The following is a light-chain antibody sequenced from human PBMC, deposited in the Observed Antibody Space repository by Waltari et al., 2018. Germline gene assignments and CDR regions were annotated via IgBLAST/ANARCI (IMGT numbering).Light chain of an antibody. CDR3: SSYTSIGTLV. CDR1: SNDLGSYNY. Sequence: QSALTQPASVSVSPGQSNTISCSGTSNDLGSYNYISWYQQHPGSAPKLMIYDVSDVPLGLSDRFSGSTSGNTAFISISGFQAEDEADYYCSSYTSIGTLVFGGGTKLTVL. V-gene: IGLV2-14*03. CDR2: DVS. J-gene: IGLJ2*01.